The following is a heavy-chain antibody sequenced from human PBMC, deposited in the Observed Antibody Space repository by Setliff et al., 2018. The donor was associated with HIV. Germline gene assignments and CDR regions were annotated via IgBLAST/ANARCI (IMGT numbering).Heavy chain of an antibody. J-gene: IGHJ4*02. Sequence: LSLTCAVSGYSISSGYYWGWIRQPPGKGLEWIGSIYHSGSTYYNPSLKSRVTISVDTSKNQFSLKLSSVTAADTAVYYCARWGDYYFDYWGQGTLVTVSS. CDR1: GYSISSGYY. CDR2: IYHSGST. V-gene: IGHV4-38-2*01. CDR3: ARWGDYYFDY. D-gene: IGHD2-21*02.